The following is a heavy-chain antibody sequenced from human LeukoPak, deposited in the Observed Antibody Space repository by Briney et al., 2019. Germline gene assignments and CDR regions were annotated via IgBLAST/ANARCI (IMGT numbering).Heavy chain of an antibody. J-gene: IGHJ4*03. D-gene: IGHD3-3*01. CDR2: IYPGDSDT. CDR3: ARRALGGYDSTYFDS. V-gene: IGHV5-51*01. Sequence: GESLKISCRASEYRFTSYWIGWVRQMPGKGLEWMGIIYPGDSDTRYSPSFQGQVTISADKSITTAYLQWSSLKASDTAIYYFARRALGGYDSTYFDSWGHGTLVTVSS. CDR1: EYRFTSYW.